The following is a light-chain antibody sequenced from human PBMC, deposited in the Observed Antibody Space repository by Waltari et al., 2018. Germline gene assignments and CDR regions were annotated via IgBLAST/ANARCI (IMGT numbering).Light chain of an antibody. V-gene: IGLV3-25*03. CDR1: ALPKQY. Sequence: SYELTQPPSVSVSPGQTARITCSGNALPKQYVSWYQQKPGQAPVLVIYKDSERPSGIPERFSGSSSGTTVTLTISGVQAEDEADYYCQSADNSNTYVIFGGGTKLTVL. CDR2: KDS. J-gene: IGLJ2*01. CDR3: QSADNSNTYVI.